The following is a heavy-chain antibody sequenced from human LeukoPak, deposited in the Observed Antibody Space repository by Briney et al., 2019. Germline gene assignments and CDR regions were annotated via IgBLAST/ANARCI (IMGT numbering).Heavy chain of an antibody. CDR1: GYPFTTYW. J-gene: IGHJ3*02. CDR2: IYPGDSDT. CDR3: ASHIAAAGLDAFDI. Sequence: GESLKISCKLSGYPFTTYWIGWVRQMPGKGLEWMGIIYPGDSDTRYSPSFQGQVTISADKSISTAYLQWSSLKASDTAMYYCASHIAAAGLDAFDIWGQGAMVTVSS. D-gene: IGHD6-13*01. V-gene: IGHV5-51*01.